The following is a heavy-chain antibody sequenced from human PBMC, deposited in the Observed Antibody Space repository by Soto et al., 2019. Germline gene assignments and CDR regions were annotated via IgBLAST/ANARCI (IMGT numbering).Heavy chain of an antibody. Sequence: ASVKVSCKASGYTFTSYGISWVRQAPGQGLEWMGWISAYNGNTNYAQKLQGRVTMTTDTSTSTAYMELSSLRSEDTAVYYCARPKGYCSSTSCYDQGYYGMDVWGQGTTVTVSS. V-gene: IGHV1-18*01. CDR3: ARPKGYCSSTSCYDQGYYGMDV. CDR1: GYTFTSYG. J-gene: IGHJ6*02. CDR2: ISAYNGNT. D-gene: IGHD2-2*01.